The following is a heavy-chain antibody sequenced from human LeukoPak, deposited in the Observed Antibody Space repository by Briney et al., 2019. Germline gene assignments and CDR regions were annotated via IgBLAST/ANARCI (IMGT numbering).Heavy chain of an antibody. Sequence: KPSETLSLTCTVSGGSISSYYWVWIRQPPGKGLEWIGYIYYSGSTNYNPSLKSRVTISVDTSKNQFSLKLSSVTAADTAVYYCARLAVAGYWYFDLWGRGTLVTVSS. CDR2: IYYSGST. CDR3: ARLAVAGYWYFDL. J-gene: IGHJ2*01. D-gene: IGHD6-19*01. CDR1: GGSISSYY. V-gene: IGHV4-59*01.